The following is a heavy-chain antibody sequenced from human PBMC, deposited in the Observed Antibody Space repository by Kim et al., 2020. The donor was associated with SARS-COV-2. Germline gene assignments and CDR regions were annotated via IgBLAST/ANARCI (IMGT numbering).Heavy chain of an antibody. CDR1: GFTFSSYS. Sequence: GGSLRLSCAASGFTFSSYSMNWVRQAPGKGLEWVSSISSSSSYIYYADSVKGRFTISRDNAKNSLYLQMNSPRAEDTAVYYCARVLRIVVVPAAMWEETYYYYGMDVWDQGTTVTVSS. V-gene: IGHV3-21*01. D-gene: IGHD2-2*01. J-gene: IGHJ6*02. CDR2: ISSSSSYI. CDR3: ARVLRIVVVPAAMWEETYYYYGMDV.